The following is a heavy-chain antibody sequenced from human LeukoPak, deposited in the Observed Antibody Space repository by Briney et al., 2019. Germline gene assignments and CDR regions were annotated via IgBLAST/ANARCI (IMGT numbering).Heavy chain of an antibody. D-gene: IGHD3-10*01. V-gene: IGHV3-11*01. CDR3: ARGGGLLWFGDPIDY. Sequence: GGSLRLSCAVSGFRVSDYYMSWIRQAPGKGLEWVSYISSSGSTIYYADSVKGRFTISRDNAKNSLYLQMNSLRAEDTAVYYCARGGGLLWFGDPIDYWGQGTLVTVSS. J-gene: IGHJ4*02. CDR1: GFRVSDYY. CDR2: ISSSGSTI.